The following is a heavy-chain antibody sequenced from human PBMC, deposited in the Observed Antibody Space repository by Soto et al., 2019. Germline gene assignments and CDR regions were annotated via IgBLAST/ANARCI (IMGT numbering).Heavy chain of an antibody. CDR1: GFIFSSYG. CDR3: AKEVWGYAYFDF. D-gene: IGHD2-2*01. J-gene: IGHJ4*02. Sequence: EVQLLESGGDLVQPGGSLRLSCAASGFIFSSYGMRWVRQAPGKGLEWVSFISGSGHTTDYADSVKGRFTISRDNSKNTLYLQMNSLRADDTAVYYCAKEVWGYAYFDFWGQGILVTVSS. CDR2: ISGSGHTT. V-gene: IGHV3-23*01.